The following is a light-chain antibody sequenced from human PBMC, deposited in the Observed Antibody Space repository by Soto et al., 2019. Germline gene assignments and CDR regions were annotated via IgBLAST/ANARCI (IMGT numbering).Light chain of an antibody. CDR1: QSVSSN. J-gene: IGKJ5*01. CDR2: GAS. V-gene: IGKV3-11*01. Sequence: EIVMTQSPATLSVSPGERATLSCRASQSVSSNLAWYQQKPGQAPSLLIYGASNRATGIPDRFSGSGSGTDFTLTISSLEPEDFAVYYCQQRSNWITFGQGTRLEIK. CDR3: QQRSNWIT.